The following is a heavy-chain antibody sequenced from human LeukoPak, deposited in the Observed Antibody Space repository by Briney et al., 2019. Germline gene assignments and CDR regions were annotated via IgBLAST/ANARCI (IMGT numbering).Heavy chain of an antibody. CDR3: ARETEVPGGRSWDF. D-gene: IGHD2-8*02. J-gene: IGHJ4*02. CDR1: GGSISSYY. CDR2: IHPSGTT. V-gene: IGHV4-4*07. Sequence: SETLSLTCTVSGGSISSYYWTWIRQPAGKGLEWMGRIHPSGTTNHNPSLKSRLIMSLDMSNNQFSLKVRSVTAADTAVYYCARETEVPGGRSWDFWGQGTLVTVSS.